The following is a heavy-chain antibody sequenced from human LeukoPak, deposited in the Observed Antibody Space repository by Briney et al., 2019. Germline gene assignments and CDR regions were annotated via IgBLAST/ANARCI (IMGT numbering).Heavy chain of an antibody. CDR2: IYYSGST. CDR3: ARHSKGSYCSGGSCYLKAFDI. CDR1: GGSISSYY. Sequence: PSETLSLTCTVSGGSISSYYWSWIRQPPGKGLEWIGYIYYSGSTNYNPSLKSRVTLSVDTSKNQFSLKLSSVTAADTAVYYCARHSKGSYCSGGSCYLKAFDIWGQGTMVTVSS. D-gene: IGHD2-15*01. V-gene: IGHV4-59*08. J-gene: IGHJ3*02.